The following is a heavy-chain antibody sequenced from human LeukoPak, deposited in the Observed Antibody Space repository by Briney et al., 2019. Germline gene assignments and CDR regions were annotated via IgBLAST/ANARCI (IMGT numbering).Heavy chain of an antibody. CDR3: ARERGYCSSSTCYTSDAFDI. J-gene: IGHJ3*02. D-gene: IGHD2-2*02. CDR1: GYTFSGYY. CDR2: INPNSGGT. Sequence: ASVKVSCKTSGYTFSGYYMHWVRQAPGHGLEWMGWINPNSGGTNYAQRFQGRVTMTRDTSISTAYMELSRLRSDDTAVYYCARERGYCSSSTCYTSDAFDIWGQGTMVTVSS. V-gene: IGHV1-2*02.